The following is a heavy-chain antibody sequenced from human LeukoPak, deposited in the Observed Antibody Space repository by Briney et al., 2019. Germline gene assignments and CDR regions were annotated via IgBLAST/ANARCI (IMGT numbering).Heavy chain of an antibody. CDR2: ISSSSSYI. J-gene: IGHJ4*02. Sequence: GGSLRLSCAASGFTVSSNYMSWVRQAPGKGLEWVSSISSSSSYIYYADSVKGRFTISRDNAKNSLYLQMNSLRAEDTAVYYCARDGYYDSSGYPDYWGQGTLVTVSS. CDR3: ARDGYYDSSGYPDY. V-gene: IGHV3-21*01. CDR1: GFTVSSNY. D-gene: IGHD3-22*01.